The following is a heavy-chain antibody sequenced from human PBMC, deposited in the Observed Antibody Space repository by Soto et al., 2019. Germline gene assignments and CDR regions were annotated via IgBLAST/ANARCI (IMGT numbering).Heavy chain of an antibody. CDR3: AAWGS. CDR2: IKQDGSEK. Sequence: GGSLRLSCAASGFTFSDYWMNWVRQAPGKGLEWVANIKQDGSEKNYVDSVKGRFTISRDNAKNSLYLQMNSLRADDTAAYYCAAWGSWGQGTLVTVSS. CDR1: GFTFSDYW. V-gene: IGHV3-7*03. J-gene: IGHJ4*02. D-gene: IGHD1-26*01.